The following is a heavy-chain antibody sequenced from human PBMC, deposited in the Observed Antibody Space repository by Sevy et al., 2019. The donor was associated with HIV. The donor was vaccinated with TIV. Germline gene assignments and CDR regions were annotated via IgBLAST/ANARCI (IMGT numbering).Heavy chain of an antibody. CDR1: GGSISNSPYY. J-gene: IGHJ4*02. V-gene: IGHV4-39*01. Sequence: SESLSLTCTVSGGSISNSPYYWGWIRQPPGKGLELIGTIYYGGSTYYNPSLKSRVTISVDTSKNQFSLKLSSVTAADTAVYYWARSNDYWGQGTLVTVSS. CDR3: ARSNDY. CDR2: IYYGGST.